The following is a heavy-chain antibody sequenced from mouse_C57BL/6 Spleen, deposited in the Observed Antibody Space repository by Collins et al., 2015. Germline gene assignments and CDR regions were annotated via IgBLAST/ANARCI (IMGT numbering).Heavy chain of an antibody. Sequence: QVQLQQSGPELVKPGASVKISCKASGYSFTSYYIHWVKQRPGQGLEWIGWIYPGSGNTKYNEKFKGKATLTADTSSSTAYMQLSSLTSEDSAVYYCARGDHDYDGRWFAYWGQGTLVTVSA. CDR3: ARGDHDYDGRWFAY. CDR1: GYSFTSYY. D-gene: IGHD2-4*01. V-gene: IGHV1-66*01. J-gene: IGHJ3*01. CDR2: IYPGSGNT.